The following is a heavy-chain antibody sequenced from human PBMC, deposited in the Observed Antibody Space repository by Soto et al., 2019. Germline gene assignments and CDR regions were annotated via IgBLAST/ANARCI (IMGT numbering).Heavy chain of an antibody. J-gene: IGHJ4*02. CDR3: ARDRDYYYDSSGYPH. Sequence: SETLSLTCTVSGGSISSGGYYWSWIRQHPGKGLEWIGYIYYSGSTYYNPSLKSRVTISVDTSKNQFSLKLSSVTAADTAVYYCARDRDYYYDSSGYPHWGQGTLVTVSS. V-gene: IGHV4-31*03. CDR2: IYYSGST. D-gene: IGHD3-22*01. CDR1: GGSISSGGYY.